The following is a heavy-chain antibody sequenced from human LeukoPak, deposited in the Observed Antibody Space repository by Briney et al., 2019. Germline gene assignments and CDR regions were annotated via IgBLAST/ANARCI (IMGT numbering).Heavy chain of an antibody. CDR1: EFSFSQYW. J-gene: IGHJ4*02. CDR3: SRSLEY. V-gene: IGHV3-7*01. Sequence: PGGSLRLSCTASEFSFSQYWMDWVRQAPGKGLEWVANINQDGSVKYYVDSVKGRFTISRDNTKNSLSLRMDSLRDDDTAVYYCSRSLEYLGRGTLVTVSS. CDR2: INQDGSVK.